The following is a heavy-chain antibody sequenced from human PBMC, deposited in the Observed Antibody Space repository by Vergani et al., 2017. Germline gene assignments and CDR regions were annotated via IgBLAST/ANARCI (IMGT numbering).Heavy chain of an antibody. CDR2: INPNSGGT. CDR1: GYTFTGYY. CDR3: ARVPNTGYDSSGYYFDY. J-gene: IGHJ4*02. D-gene: IGHD3-22*01. V-gene: IGHV1-2*02. Sequence: QVQLVQSGAEVKTPGASVKVSCKASGYTFTGYYLHWVRQAPGQGLEWMGWINPNSGGTNYAQKFQGRVTMTRDTSISTAYMELSRLRSDDTAVYYCARVPNTGYDSSGYYFDYWGQGTLVTVSA.